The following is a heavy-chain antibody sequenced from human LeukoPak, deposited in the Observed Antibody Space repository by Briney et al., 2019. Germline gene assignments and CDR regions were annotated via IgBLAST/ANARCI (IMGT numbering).Heavy chain of an antibody. V-gene: IGHV3-21*04. CDR2: ISSSSSYI. CDR1: GFTFNSYG. J-gene: IGHJ2*01. CDR3: AKDYYDSGGFNWIFDL. D-gene: IGHD3-22*01. Sequence: PGGSLRLSCAASGFTFNSYGMNWVRQAPGQGLEWVSSISSSSSYIYYADSVKGRFTISRDKSKNTLYLQMNSLRAEDTAVYFCAKDYYDSGGFNWIFDLWGRGTLVTVSS.